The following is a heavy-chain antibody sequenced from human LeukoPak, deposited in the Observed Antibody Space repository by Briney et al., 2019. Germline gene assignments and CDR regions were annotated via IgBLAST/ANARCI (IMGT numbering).Heavy chain of an antibody. CDR1: GFTFNTYA. D-gene: IGHD6-13*01. CDR3: ARSVRIAANV. V-gene: IGHV3-23*01. J-gene: IGHJ4*02. Sequence: GGSLRLSCAASGFTFNTYAMTWVRQAPGKGLEWVSSISESAASTYYADSVKGRFTISRDSSKNTLYLQMNSLRAEDTAIYYCARSVRIAANVWGQGTLVTVSS. CDR2: ISESAAST.